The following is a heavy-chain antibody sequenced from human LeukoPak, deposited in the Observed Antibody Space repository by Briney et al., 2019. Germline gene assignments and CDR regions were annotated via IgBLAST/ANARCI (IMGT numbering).Heavy chain of an antibody. Sequence: GGYLSLSCAASGFTVSSNYMGWVRHAPGKGLVWVANINQDGREKDYVDSVKGRFTISRDNAENSLYLQMNSLRAEDTAVYYCARRVVPPSRAAFDIWGQGTMVTVSS. CDR2: INQDGREK. CDR1: GFTVSSNY. V-gene: IGHV3-7*01. CDR3: ARRVVPPSRAAFDI. J-gene: IGHJ3*02. D-gene: IGHD2-2*01.